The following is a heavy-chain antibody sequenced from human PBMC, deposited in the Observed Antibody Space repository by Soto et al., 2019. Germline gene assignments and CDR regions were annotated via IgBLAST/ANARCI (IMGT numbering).Heavy chain of an antibody. V-gene: IGHV3-23*01. J-gene: IGHJ4*02. D-gene: IGHD6-13*01. CDR2: ISGSGGST. CDR3: ANSPGPLAAAGVC. CDR1: GFTFSSYA. Sequence: HPGGSLRLSCAASGFTFSSYAMSWVRQAPGKGLEWVSAISGSGGSTYYADSVKGRFTISRDNSKNTLYLQMNSLRAEDTAVYYCANSPGPLAAAGVCWGQGTLVTVSS.